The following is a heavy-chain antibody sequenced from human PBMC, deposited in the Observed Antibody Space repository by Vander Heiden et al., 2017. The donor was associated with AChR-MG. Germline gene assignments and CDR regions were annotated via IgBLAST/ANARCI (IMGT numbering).Heavy chain of an antibody. Sequence: QVQLLESGGGVVQPGRSLRLSCAASGFTFIQYAMHWVRQAPGEGLEWVALIWADGSNTDYADSVKGRFTISRDNSKNTLYLQMNSLRADDTAVYYCARDLGFYHGHSYDYWGQGTLVTASS. CDR1: GFTFIQYA. J-gene: IGHJ4*02. V-gene: IGHV3-33*01. CDR2: IWADGSNT. CDR3: ARDLGFYHGHSYDY. D-gene: IGHD3-10*01.